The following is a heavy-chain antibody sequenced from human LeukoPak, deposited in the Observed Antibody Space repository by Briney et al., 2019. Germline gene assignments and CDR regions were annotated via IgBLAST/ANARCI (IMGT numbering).Heavy chain of an antibody. CDR1: GGSISSYS. Sequence: PSETLSLTCTVSGGSISSYSWTWIRQPPGKGLEWIGYIYYSGSTNYNPSLKSRVTISVDTSKNQFSLKLSSVTAADTAVYYCARDRGSGTLDGYYYYGMDVWGQGTTVTVSS. V-gene: IGHV4-59*01. CDR2: IYYSGST. J-gene: IGHJ6*02. D-gene: IGHD3-10*01. CDR3: ARDRGSGTLDGYYYYGMDV.